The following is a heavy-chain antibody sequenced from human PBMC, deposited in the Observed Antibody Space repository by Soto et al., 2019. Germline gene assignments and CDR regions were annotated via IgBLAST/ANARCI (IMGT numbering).Heavy chain of an antibody. CDR3: AFTARHLNWFDP. CDR1: GYTFTSYG. D-gene: IGHD6-6*01. V-gene: IGHV1-18*01. CDR2: ISAYNGNT. Sequence: ASVKVSCKASGYTFTSYGISWVRQAPGQGLEWMGWISAYNGNTNYAQKLQGRVTMTTDTSTSTAYMELRSLRSDDTAVYYCAFTARHLNWFDPWGQGTLVTVSS. J-gene: IGHJ5*02.